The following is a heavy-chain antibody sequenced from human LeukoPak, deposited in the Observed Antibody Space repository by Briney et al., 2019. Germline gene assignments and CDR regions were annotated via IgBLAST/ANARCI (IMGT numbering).Heavy chain of an antibody. CDR2: IIPTFGTA. V-gene: IGHV1-69*06. J-gene: IGHJ6*04. CDR3: GYGSGTNYYYYGMDV. CDR1: GGTFSSYA. Sequence: VASVKVSCKASGGTFSSYAISWVRQAPGQGLEWMGGIIPTFGTANYAQKFQGRVTITADKSTSTAYMELSSLRSEDTAVYYCGYGSGTNYYYYGMDVWGKGTTVTVSS. D-gene: IGHD3-10*01.